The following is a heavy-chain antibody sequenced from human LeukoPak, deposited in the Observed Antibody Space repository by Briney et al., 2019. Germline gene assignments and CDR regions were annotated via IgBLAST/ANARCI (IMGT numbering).Heavy chain of an antibody. V-gene: IGHV1-69*05. J-gene: IGHJ4*02. D-gene: IGHD2-15*01. Sequence: GSSVKVSCKASGGTFSTYAINWVRQAPGQGLEWMGGNIPVYGIPNYAKKFQGRVTITTDESMSTTYMELSSLGSEDTAVYYCARDLGERYLGLLLRGQGTQVTVSS. CDR1: GGTFSTYA. CDR2: NIPVYGIP. CDR3: ARDLGERYLGLLL.